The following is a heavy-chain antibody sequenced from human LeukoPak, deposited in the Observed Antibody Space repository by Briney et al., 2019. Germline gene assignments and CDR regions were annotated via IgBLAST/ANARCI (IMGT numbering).Heavy chain of an antibody. CDR1: GGSFSGCY. CDR2: INHSGST. CDR3: ARGQAFITMIVVVTADLFDY. J-gene: IGHJ4*02. Sequence: SETLSLTCAVYGGSFSGCYWSWIRQPPGKGLEWIGEINHSGSTNYNPSLKSRVTISVDTSKNQFSLKLSSVTAADTAVYYCARGQAFITMIVVVTADLFDYWGQGTLVTVSS. D-gene: IGHD3-22*01. V-gene: IGHV4-34*01.